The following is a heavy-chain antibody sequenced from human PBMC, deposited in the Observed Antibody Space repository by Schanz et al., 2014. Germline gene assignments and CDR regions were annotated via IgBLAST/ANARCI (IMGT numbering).Heavy chain of an antibody. D-gene: IGHD6-13*01. V-gene: IGHV1-2*04. CDR3: ASSGAGYSSSWDFDY. CDR1: GYTFTGYY. CDR2: INPNSGTT. J-gene: IGHJ4*02. Sequence: QVQLVQSGAEMKKPGASVKVSCKASGYTFTGYYMHWVRQAPGQGLEWMGWINPNSGTTNYAQKFQGWVTMTRDTSASTAYMELSSLRSEDTAVYYCASSGAGYSSSWDFDYWGQGSLVTVSS.